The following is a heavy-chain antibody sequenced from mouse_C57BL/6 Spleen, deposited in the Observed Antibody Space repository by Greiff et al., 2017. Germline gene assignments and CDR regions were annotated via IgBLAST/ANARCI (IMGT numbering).Heavy chain of an antibody. CDR2: IFPGSGST. CDR3: ARSYDGYYVYFDY. J-gene: IGHJ2*01. V-gene: IGHV1-75*01. Sequence: VQLQQSGPELVKPGASVKISCKASGYTFTDYYINWVKQRPGQGLEWIGWIFPGSGSTYYNEKFKGKATLTVDKSSSTAYMLLSSLTAEDSAVYFGARSYDGYYVYFDYWGQGTTLTVSS. CDR1: GYTFTDYY. D-gene: IGHD2-3*01.